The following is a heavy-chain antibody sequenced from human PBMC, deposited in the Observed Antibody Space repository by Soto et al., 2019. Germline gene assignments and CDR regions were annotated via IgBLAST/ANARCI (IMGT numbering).Heavy chain of an antibody. V-gene: IGHV3-11*06. D-gene: IGHD3-10*01. CDR1: GFTLRDYY. J-gene: IGHJ4*01. CDR3: ARVTLLSGYFEY. Sequence: GGSLRLSCAASGFTLRDYYMTWIRQAPGRGLEWFSYIGRSSTYTSYADSVKGRFIISRDNAKNSLYLQMNSLRAEDTAVYYCARVTLLSGYFEYWGHGPLVTVSS. CDR2: IGRSSTYT.